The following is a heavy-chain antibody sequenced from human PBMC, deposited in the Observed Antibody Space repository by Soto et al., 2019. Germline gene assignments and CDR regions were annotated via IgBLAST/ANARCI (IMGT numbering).Heavy chain of an antibody. CDR2: IYYSGST. D-gene: IGHD6-19*01. Sequence: SETLSLTCTVSGGSISSYYWSWIRQPPGKGLEWIGYIYYSGSTNYNPSLKSRVTISVDTSKNQFSLKLSSVTAADTAVYYCARDQPEYSSGWYPWFDPWGQGTLVTVSS. J-gene: IGHJ5*02. V-gene: IGHV4-59*01. CDR3: ARDQPEYSSGWYPWFDP. CDR1: GGSISSYY.